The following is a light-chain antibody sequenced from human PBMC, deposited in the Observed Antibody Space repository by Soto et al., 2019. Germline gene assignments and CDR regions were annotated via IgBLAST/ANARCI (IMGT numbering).Light chain of an antibody. CDR2: AAT. V-gene: IGKV3-11*01. CDR1: QSVSSY. Sequence: EIVLTQSPATLSLSPGERATLSCSASQSVSSYLAWYQQKPGQAPRLLISAATNRATGIPARFSGSGSRTDFTLTISSLEPEDLAVYYCQQRSTWNFTFGPGTKVDIQ. J-gene: IGKJ3*01. CDR3: QQRSTWNFT.